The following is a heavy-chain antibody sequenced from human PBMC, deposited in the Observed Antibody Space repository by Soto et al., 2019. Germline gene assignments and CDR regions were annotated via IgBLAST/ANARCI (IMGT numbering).Heavy chain of an antibody. CDR1: GFTFSSYE. J-gene: IGHJ4*02. CDR2: ISSSGSTI. V-gene: IGHV3-48*03. Sequence: GGSLRLSCAASGFTFSSYEMNWVRQAPGKGLEWVSYISSSGSTIYYADSVKGRFTISRDNAKNSLYLQMNSLRAEDTAVYYCARDVVGDIPMDYWGQGTLVTVS. D-gene: IGHD3-9*01. CDR3: ARDVVGDIPMDY.